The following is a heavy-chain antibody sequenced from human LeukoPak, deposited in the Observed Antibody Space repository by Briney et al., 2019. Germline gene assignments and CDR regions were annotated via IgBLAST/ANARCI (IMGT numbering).Heavy chain of an antibody. CDR3: ARDGGIIVVVPAVDY. CDR2: ISAYNDNT. CDR1: GYTFTSYG. V-gene: IGHV1-18*04. J-gene: IGHJ4*02. Sequence: ASVKVSCKASGYTFTSYGISWVRQAPGQGLEWMGWISAYNDNTNYAQKLQGRATMTTDTSTSTAYMELRSLRSDDTAVYYCARDGGIIVVVPAVDYWGQGTLVTVSS. D-gene: IGHD2-2*01.